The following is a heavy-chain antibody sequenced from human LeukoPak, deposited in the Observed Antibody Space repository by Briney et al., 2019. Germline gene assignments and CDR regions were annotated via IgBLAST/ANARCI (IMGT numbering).Heavy chain of an antibody. CDR1: GYSFSNYW. D-gene: IGHD2-15*01. J-gene: IGHJ4*02. V-gene: IGHV5-51*01. CDR2: IYPGDSNS. CDR3: ARHSSSGTSCYGY. Sequence: GRALKISCYASGYSFSNYWLGLVRPMPREGLGWMGIIYPGDSNSRYSPSFQGQVTISADKSITTAFLQWSSLKASDTAIYYCARHSSSGTSCYGYWGQGTLVTVSS.